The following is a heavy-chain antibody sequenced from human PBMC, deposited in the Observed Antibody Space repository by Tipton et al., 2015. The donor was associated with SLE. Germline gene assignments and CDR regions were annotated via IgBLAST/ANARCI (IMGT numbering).Heavy chain of an antibody. V-gene: IGHV3-48*03. CDR3: ARDQLKIFDY. Sequence: SLRLSCATSGFTFSNYEMNWVRQAPGKGLEWVSYISSAGNAIYYADSVRGRFTISRDNSKNTLYLQMNSLRAEDTAVYYCARDQLKIFDYWGQGTLVTVSS. CDR1: GFTFSNYE. D-gene: IGHD1-1*01. J-gene: IGHJ4*02. CDR2: ISSAGNAI.